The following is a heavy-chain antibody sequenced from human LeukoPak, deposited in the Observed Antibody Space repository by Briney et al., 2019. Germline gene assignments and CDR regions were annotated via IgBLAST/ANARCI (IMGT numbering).Heavy chain of an antibody. CDR3: AKAPVGHYYYYYMDV. J-gene: IGHJ6*03. D-gene: IGHD4-23*01. CDR1: GFTFDDYA. Sequence: GGSLRLSCAASGFTFDDYAMHWVRQAPGKGLEWVSGISWNSGSIGYADSVKGRFTISRDNAKNSLYLQMNSLRAEDTALYYCAKAPVGHYYYYYMDVWGKGTMVTVSS. V-gene: IGHV3-9*01. CDR2: ISWNSGSI.